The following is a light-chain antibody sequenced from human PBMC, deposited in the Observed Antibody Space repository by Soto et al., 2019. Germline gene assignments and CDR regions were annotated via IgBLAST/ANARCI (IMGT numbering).Light chain of an antibody. V-gene: IGKV1-13*02. J-gene: IGKJ5*01. CDR1: QGISSA. Sequence: AIQLTQSPSYLSASIGDRVTITCRASQGISSALAWYQKKPGKAPSLLIYGACTLESGVPSSFSGSGSGTDFTLASSSLQTEDFATYYCQHFNCYPRTLGQGTRLEIK. CDR2: GAC. CDR3: QHFNCYPRT.